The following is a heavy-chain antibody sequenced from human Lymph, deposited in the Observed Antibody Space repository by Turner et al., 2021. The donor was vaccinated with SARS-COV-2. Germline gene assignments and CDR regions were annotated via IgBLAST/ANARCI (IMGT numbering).Heavy chain of an antibody. CDR1: GFTFSTYA. D-gene: IGHD2-8*01. Sequence: QVHLVESGGGVVQPGRSLRLSCAASGFTFSTYAIYWVRQAPGKGLEWVAVISYDGSNKYYADSVKCRFTISRDNSKNTMYLQMNRVRAEDTAVYYCARYASCGYFYYGMDVWGQGTTVTVSS. J-gene: IGHJ6*02. CDR3: ARYASCGYFYYGMDV. V-gene: IGHV3-30*04. CDR2: ISYDGSNK.